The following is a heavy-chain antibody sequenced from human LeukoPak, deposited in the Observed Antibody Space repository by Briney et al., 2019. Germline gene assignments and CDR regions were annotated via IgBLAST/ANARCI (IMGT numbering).Heavy chain of an antibody. V-gene: IGHV3-7*03. Sequence: GGSLRLSCAASGFTFSSYWMSWVRQAPGKGLEWVANIKQDGSEKAYVDSVKGRFTISRDNAKNSLYLQMNSLRVEDTAVYFCARGAATGPTLGLDYWGQGTLVTVSS. D-gene: IGHD6-13*01. CDR1: GFTFSSYW. CDR3: ARGAATGPTLGLDY. CDR2: IKQDGSEK. J-gene: IGHJ4*02.